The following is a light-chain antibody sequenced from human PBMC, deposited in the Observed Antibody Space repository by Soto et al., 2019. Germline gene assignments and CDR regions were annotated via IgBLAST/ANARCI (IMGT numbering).Light chain of an antibody. Sequence: EIVLTQSPGTLSLSPGERATLSCRASQNVISDYLAWYQQRPGQAPRLLIYGASSRATGIPDRFSGSGSGTDFTLTINRLEPEDFAVYYCQQYGSSPLATFGQGTKLEIK. CDR3: QQYGSSPLAT. V-gene: IGKV3-20*01. CDR1: QNVISDY. J-gene: IGKJ2*01. CDR2: GAS.